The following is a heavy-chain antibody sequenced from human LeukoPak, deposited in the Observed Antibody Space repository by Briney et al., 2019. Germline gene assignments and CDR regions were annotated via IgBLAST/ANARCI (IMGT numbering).Heavy chain of an antibody. J-gene: IGHJ5*02. Sequence: ASVKVSCRASGYTFTGYYMHWVRQAPGQGLEWMGWINPNSGGTNYAQKFQGRVTMTRDTSISTAYMELSRLRSDDTAVYYCARVREYSSSPSNWFDPWGQGTLVTVSS. D-gene: IGHD6-13*01. CDR2: INPNSGGT. CDR1: GYTFTGYY. V-gene: IGHV1-2*02. CDR3: ARVREYSSSPSNWFDP.